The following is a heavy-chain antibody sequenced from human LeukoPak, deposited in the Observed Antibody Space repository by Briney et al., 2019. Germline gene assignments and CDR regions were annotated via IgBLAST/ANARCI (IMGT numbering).Heavy chain of an antibody. V-gene: IGHV4-30-4*01. CDR2: IYYSGST. D-gene: IGHD2-2*01. Sequence: SQTLSLTCTVSGGSISRGDYFWSWIRQPPGKGLEWIGYIYYSGSTFYNPSLKSRVTISVDTSKNQFSLKLSSMTAADTAVYYCARVVCTSTNCYAPSHLDYWGQGTLVTVSS. CDR1: GGSISRGDYF. CDR3: ARVVCTSTNCYAPSHLDY. J-gene: IGHJ4*02.